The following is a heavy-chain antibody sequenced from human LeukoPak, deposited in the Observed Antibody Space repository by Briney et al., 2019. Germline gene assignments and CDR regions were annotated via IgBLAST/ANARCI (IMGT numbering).Heavy chain of an antibody. V-gene: IGHV4-61*08. J-gene: IGHJ4*02. CDR2: IYYSGST. D-gene: IGHD1-26*01. Sequence: SETLSLTCTVSGGSISSGDYCWSWIRQPPGKGLEWIGYIYYSGSTNHNPSLKSRVTISVDTSKNQFSLKLTSVTAADTAVYYCARGHGSFDSWGQGTPVTVSA. CDR1: GGSISSGDYC. CDR3: ARGHGSFDS.